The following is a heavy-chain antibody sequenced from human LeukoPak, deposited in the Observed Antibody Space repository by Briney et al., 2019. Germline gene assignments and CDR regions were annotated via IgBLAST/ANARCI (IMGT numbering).Heavy chain of an antibody. V-gene: IGHV3-7*01. D-gene: IGHD3-3*02. CDR1: GFTFSRSW. CDR2: IKQDGSEK. Sequence: GGSLRLSCADSGFTFSRSWMTWVRQAPGKGLEWVANIKQDGSEKYYVDSVKGRFTISRDNAENSLFLQMNSLRAEDTAVYYCARGMTYWDFLFDYWGQGTLVTVSS. CDR3: ARGMTYWDFLFDY. J-gene: IGHJ4*02.